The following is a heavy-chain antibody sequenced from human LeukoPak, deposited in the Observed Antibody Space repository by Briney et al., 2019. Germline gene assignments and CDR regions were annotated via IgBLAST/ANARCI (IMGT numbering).Heavy chain of an antibody. CDR2: ISSSSSYI. CDR1: GFTFSSYS. CDR3: ARDQDFWGRLAYDY. J-gene: IGHJ4*02. Sequence: PGGSLRLSCAASGFTFSSYSMNWVRQAPGKGLEWVSSISSSSSYIYYADSVKGRFTISRDNAKNSLYLQMNSLRAEDTAVYYCARDQDFWGRLAYDYWGQGTLVTVSS. V-gene: IGHV3-21*01. D-gene: IGHD3-3*01.